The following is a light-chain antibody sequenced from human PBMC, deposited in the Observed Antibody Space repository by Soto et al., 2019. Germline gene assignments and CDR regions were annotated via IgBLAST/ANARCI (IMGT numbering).Light chain of an antibody. Sequence: IQMTQSPSTLSASLGDRVTNTCRASQSISSWLAWYQQKPGKAPKLLIYDASSLESGVPSRFSGSGSGTEFTLTISSLQPDDFATYYCQQYNSYWWTFGQGTKV. CDR1: QSISSW. CDR2: DAS. J-gene: IGKJ1*01. V-gene: IGKV1-5*01. CDR3: QQYNSYWWT.